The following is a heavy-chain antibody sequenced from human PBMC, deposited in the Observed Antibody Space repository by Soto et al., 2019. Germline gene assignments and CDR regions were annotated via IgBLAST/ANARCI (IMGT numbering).Heavy chain of an antibody. V-gene: IGHV4-31*03. CDR3: ARDDAYYYGSGSYSPGWFDP. CDR2: IYYSGST. J-gene: IGHJ5*02. Sequence: SETLSLTCTVSGGSISSGGYYWSWIRQHPGKGLEWIGYIYYSGSTYYNPSLKSRVTISVDTSKNQFSLKLSSVTAADTAVYYCARDDAYYYGSGSYSPGWFDPWCQGTLVTVSS. CDR1: GGSISSGGYY. D-gene: IGHD3-10*01.